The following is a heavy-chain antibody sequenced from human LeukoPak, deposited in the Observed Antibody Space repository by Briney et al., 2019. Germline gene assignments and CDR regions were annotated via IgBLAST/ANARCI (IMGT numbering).Heavy chain of an antibody. CDR3: AKGPLRGTAAAIDY. Sequence: GGSLRLSCAASGFTFSGYWMSWVRQTPEKGLEWVANIKQDGYEKYYVDSVKGRFTISRDNAKNSLYLQMNSLRADDTAIYYCAKGPLRGTAAAIDYWGQGTLVTVSS. D-gene: IGHD2-2*01. J-gene: IGHJ4*02. CDR2: IKQDGYEK. CDR1: GFTFSGYW. V-gene: IGHV3-7*01.